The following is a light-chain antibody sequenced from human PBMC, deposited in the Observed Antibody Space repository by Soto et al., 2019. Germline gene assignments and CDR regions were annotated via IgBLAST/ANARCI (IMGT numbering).Light chain of an antibody. J-gene: IGKJ3*01. CDR1: QSVSSNN. CDR2: GAS. V-gene: IGKV3-20*01. Sequence: EIVLTQSPGTLSLSPGERATLSCRASQSVSSNNLVWYQQKPGQAPRLLIYGASSRATGIPDRFSGSGSGTEFTLPISRREPEDFAVYYCQQYGSSQFTFGPGTKVDIK. CDR3: QQYGSSQFT.